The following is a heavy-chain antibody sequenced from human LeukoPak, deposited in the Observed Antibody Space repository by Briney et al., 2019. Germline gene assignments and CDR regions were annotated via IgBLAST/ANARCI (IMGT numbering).Heavy chain of an antibody. CDR2: IIPILGIA. D-gene: IGHD3-22*01. CDR3: ARDSPYYYDSSGYYGGSDY. CDR1: GGTFSSYA. Sequence: SVKVSCKASGGTFSSYAISWVRQAPGQGLEWMGRIIPILGIANSAQKFQGRVTITADKSTSTAYMELSSLRSEDTAVYYCARDSPYYYDSSGYYGGSDYWGQGTLVTVSS. J-gene: IGHJ4*02. V-gene: IGHV1-69*04.